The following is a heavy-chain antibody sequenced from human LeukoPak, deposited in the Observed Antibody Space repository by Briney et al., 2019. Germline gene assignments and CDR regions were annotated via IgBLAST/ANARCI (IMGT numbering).Heavy chain of an antibody. V-gene: IGHV3-23*01. CDR3: AKGYMSTALFDY. Sequence: PGGSLRLSCAASGFTFSSYAMSWVRQAPGKGLEWVSSISGSGGSTYYADSVKGRFTISRDNSKNTLYLQINSLRTEDTAVYYCAKGYMSTALFDYWGQGTLVTVSS. CDR2: ISGSGGST. J-gene: IGHJ4*02. CDR1: GFTFSSYA. D-gene: IGHD4-17*01.